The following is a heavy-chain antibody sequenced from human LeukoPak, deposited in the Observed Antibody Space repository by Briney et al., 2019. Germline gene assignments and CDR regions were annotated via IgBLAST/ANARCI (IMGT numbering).Heavy chain of an antibody. CDR2: IYYSGST. CDR3: ARDQTGTTLADAFDI. V-gene: IGHV4-59*12. J-gene: IGHJ3*02. Sequence: PSETLSLTCTVSGGSISSYYWSWIRQPPGKGLEWIGYIYYSGSTNYNPSLKSRVTMSVDTSKNQFSLKLSSVTAADTAVYYCARDQTGTTLADAFDIWGQGTMVTVSS. CDR1: GGSISSYY. D-gene: IGHD1-7*01.